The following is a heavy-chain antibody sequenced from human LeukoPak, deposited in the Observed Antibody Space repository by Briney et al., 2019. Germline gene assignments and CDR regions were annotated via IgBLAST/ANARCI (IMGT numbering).Heavy chain of an antibody. J-gene: IGHJ4*02. CDR1: GYSISSGYY. CDR2: IYHSGST. D-gene: IGHD3-22*01. Sequence: SETLSLTCAVSGYSISSGYYWGWIRQPPGKGLEWIGSIYHSGSTYYNPSLKSRVTISVDTSKNQFSLKLSSVTAADTAVYYCARARVPNYYDSSGETLDYWGQGTPVTVSS. CDR3: ARARVPNYYDSSGETLDY. V-gene: IGHV4-38-2*01.